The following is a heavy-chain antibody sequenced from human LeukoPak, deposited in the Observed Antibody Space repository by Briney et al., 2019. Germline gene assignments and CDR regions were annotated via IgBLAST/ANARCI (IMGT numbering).Heavy chain of an antibody. J-gene: IGHJ4*02. V-gene: IGHV3-23*03. Sequence: GGSLRLSCAASGFTFSSYAMSWVRQAPGKGLEWVSVIYDGGGTFYADSVKGRFTISRDNSKNTLYLQMNSLRAEDTAVYYCAKDRLTTVTLDYWGQGTLVTVSS. CDR3: AKDRLTTVTLDY. CDR2: IYDGGGT. D-gene: IGHD4-11*01. CDR1: GFTFSSYA.